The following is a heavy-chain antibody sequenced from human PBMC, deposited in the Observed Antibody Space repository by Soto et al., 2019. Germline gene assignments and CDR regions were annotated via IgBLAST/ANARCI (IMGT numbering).Heavy chain of an antibody. CDR3: ATVFDV. D-gene: IGHD4-17*01. CDR2: IDTDGGGT. Sequence: EVQLVESGGGLVQPGGSLRVSCAASGFTFRSHRIHWVRQAPGKGLEWVSRIDTDGGGTSYADSVKGRFTISTDNDENTVYLQMNGLRVEDTAVYSCATVFDVWGQGTLVTVSS. CDR1: GFTFRSHR. J-gene: IGHJ4*02. V-gene: IGHV3-74*01.